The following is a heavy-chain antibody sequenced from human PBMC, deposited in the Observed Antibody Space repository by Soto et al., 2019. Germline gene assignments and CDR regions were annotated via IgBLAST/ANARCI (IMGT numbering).Heavy chain of an antibody. Sequence: PSETLSLTCAVSGGSISSSNWWSWVRQPPGKGLEWIGEIYHSGSTNYNPSLKSRVTISVDKSKNQFSLKLSSVTAADTAVYYCARGGYYDSSGYFRPAGGFDYWGQGTLVTVSS. J-gene: IGHJ4*02. V-gene: IGHV4-4*02. CDR3: ARGGYYDSSGYFRPAGGFDY. D-gene: IGHD3-22*01. CDR2: IYHSGST. CDR1: GGSISSSNW.